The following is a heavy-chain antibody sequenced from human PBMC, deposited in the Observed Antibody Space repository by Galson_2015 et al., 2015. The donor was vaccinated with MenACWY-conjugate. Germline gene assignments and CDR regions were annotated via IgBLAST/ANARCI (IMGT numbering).Heavy chain of an antibody. V-gene: IGHV3-30*04. Sequence: SLRLSCAASGFTFSSYAMHWVRQAPGKGLEWVAVISYDGSNKYYADSVKGRFTISRDNSKNTLYLQMNSLRAEDTAVYYCARPVRPRYYYGSGPDPGLDYWGQGTLVTVSS. D-gene: IGHD3-10*01. CDR2: ISYDGSNK. CDR1: GFTFSSYA. J-gene: IGHJ4*02. CDR3: ARPVRPRYYYGSGPDPGLDY.